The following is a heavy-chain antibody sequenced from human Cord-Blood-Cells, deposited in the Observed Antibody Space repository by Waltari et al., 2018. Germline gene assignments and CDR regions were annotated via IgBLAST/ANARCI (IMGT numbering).Heavy chain of an antibody. CDR1: GYTFTGHY. Sequence: QVQLVQSGAEVKKPGASVKVSCKASGYTFTGHYMHWVRQATGQGLEWMGWINPNSGVTNDAQNIKGRVTMTRDTSISTASMELSRLRSDDTAVYYCARVVATNGYWGQGTLVTVSS. V-gene: IGHV1-2*02. CDR2: INPNSGVT. J-gene: IGHJ4*02. D-gene: IGHD5-12*01. CDR3: ARVVATNGY.